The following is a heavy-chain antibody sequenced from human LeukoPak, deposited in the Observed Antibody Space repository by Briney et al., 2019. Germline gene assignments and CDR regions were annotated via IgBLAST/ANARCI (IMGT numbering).Heavy chain of an antibody. Sequence: SETLSLTCTVSGGSISSYYWSWIRQPPGKGLEWIGYVYYTGSTNYNPSLKSRVTISVDTSKNHFSLELSSVTAADTAVYYCARGSQRITVFGVVTDYWGQGTLVTVSS. CDR2: VYYTGST. D-gene: IGHD3-3*01. V-gene: IGHV4-59*01. CDR1: GGSISSYY. J-gene: IGHJ4*02. CDR3: ARGSQRITVFGVVTDY.